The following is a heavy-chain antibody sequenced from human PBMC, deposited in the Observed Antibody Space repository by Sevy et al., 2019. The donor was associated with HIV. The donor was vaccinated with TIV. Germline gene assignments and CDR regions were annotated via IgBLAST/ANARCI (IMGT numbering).Heavy chain of an antibody. CDR3: ARGPYNSGLRLDF. D-gene: IGHD5-12*01. CDR1: GFSLSDYA. V-gene: IGHV3-30-3*01. J-gene: IGHJ4*02. Sequence: GGSLRLSCAASGFSLSDYAIHWARQGPVKGLEWVTVISFDGGNKYYADSVTGRFTISRENSKNTVSLQMNSLRPDDTALYYCARGPYNSGLRLDFWGRGILVTVSS. CDR2: ISFDGGNK.